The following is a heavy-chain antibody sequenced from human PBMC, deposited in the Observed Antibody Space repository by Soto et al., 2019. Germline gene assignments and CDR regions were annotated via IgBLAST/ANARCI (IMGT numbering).Heavy chain of an antibody. D-gene: IGHD3-9*01. CDR1: GGSFSGYY. J-gene: IGHJ2*01. CDR2: INDRGSI. CDR3: ARERNDMLTGPPWVWYFDL. Sequence: QVQLQQWGAGPLRPLETLSLTCGVSGGSFSGYYWAWIRQSPGKGLERIGEINDRGSINYNPSLKSRVSISVDTSKNHYSLKLRSVTAADTAVYYCARERNDMLTGPPWVWYFDLWGRGTLVTVSS. V-gene: IGHV4-34*01.